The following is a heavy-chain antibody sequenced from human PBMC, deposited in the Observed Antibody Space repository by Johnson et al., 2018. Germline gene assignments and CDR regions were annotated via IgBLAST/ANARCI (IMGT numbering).Heavy chain of an antibody. CDR3: ARGDQGAFDI. J-gene: IGHJ3*02. D-gene: IGHD2-2*01. CDR1: GFTFSSYS. V-gene: IGHV3-21*01. Sequence: EVQLLETGGGLVKPGGSLRLSCAASGFTFSSYSMNWVRPAPGKGLEWVSSIRSSSSYLYYADSVKGRFTIARDNAKNSLYLQMNSLRAQDTAGYSCARGDQGAFDIWGQGTMVTVSS. CDR2: IRSSSSYL.